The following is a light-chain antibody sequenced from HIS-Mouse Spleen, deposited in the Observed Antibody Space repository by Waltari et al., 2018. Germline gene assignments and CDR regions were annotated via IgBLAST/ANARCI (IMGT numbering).Light chain of an antibody. Sequence: QSALTQPASVSGSPGQSFTISCTGTSSDAGGYNYVSWYQQHPGKAPKLMIYDVSNRPSGVSNRFSGSKSGNTASLTISGLQAEDEADYYCSSYTSSSTEVFGGGTKLTVL. V-gene: IGLV2-14*03. CDR1: SSDAGGYNY. CDR3: SSYTSSSTEV. CDR2: DVS. J-gene: IGLJ2*01.